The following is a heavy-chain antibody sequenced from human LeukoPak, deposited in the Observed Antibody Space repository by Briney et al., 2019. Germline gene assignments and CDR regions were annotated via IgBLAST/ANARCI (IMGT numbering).Heavy chain of an antibody. J-gene: IGHJ4*02. D-gene: IGHD1-26*01. Sequence: SETLSLTCAVYGGSFSGYHWSWIRQPPGKGLEWIGEINHSGSTNYNPSLKSRVTISVDTSKNQFSLKLSSVTAADTAVYYCARAPIVGATGLGYWGQGTLVTVSS. V-gene: IGHV4-34*01. CDR3: ARAPIVGATGLGY. CDR1: GGSFSGYH. CDR2: INHSGST.